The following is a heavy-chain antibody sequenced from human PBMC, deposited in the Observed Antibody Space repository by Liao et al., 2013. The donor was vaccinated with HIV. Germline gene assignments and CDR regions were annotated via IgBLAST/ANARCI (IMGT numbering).Heavy chain of an antibody. V-gene: IGHV4-34*01. CDR2: INHSGST. CDR1: GGSFSPYF. Sequence: QVQLQQWGAGLLKPSETLSLTCAVYGGSFSPYFWTWIRQPPGKGLEWIGEINHSGSTNYNPSLKSRVTISVDTSKNQFSLKLSSVTAADTAVYYCARASGYLDLWGLAPWSLSPQ. CDR3: ARASGYLDL. J-gene: IGHJ2*01.